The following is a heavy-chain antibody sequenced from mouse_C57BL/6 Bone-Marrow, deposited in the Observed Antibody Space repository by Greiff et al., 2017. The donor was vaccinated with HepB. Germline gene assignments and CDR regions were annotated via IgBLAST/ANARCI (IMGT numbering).Heavy chain of an antibody. Sequence: QVQLQQPGAELVMPGASVKLSCKASGYTFTSYWMHWVKQRPGQGLEWIGEIDPSDSYTNYNQKFKGKTTLTVDKSSSTAYMQLSSLTSEDSAVYYCARGGYSNYDAMYYWGQGTSVTVSS. CDR3: ARGGYSNYDAMYY. D-gene: IGHD2-5*01. CDR2: IDPSDSYT. V-gene: IGHV1-69*01. CDR1: GYTFTSYW. J-gene: IGHJ4*01.